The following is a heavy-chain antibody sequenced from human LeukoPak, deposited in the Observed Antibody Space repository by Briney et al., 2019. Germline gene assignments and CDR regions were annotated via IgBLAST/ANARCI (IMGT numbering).Heavy chain of an antibody. D-gene: IGHD1-14*01. V-gene: IGHV3-15*01. Sequence: PGGSLRLSCAASGFTFSSYAMSWVRQAPGKGLEWVGRIKSKTDGGTTNYAAPVKGRFTISRDDSKNTLYLQMNSLKTEDTAVYYCTTTGVDYYFDYWGQGTLVTVSS. J-gene: IGHJ4*02. CDR2: IKSKTDGGTT. CDR3: TTTGVDYYFDY. CDR1: GFTFSSYA.